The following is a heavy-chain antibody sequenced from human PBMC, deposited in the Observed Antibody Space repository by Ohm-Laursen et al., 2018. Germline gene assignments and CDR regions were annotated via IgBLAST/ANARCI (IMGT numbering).Heavy chain of an antibody. CDR1: GYTFTGYY. V-gene: IGHV1-69*06. J-gene: IGHJ4*02. CDR3: AVSEVRYSFTYLADF. Sequence: SSVKVSCKASGYTFTGYYMHWVRQAPGQGLEWMGGIIPIFGTANYAQKFQGRVTITADKSASTAYMELSSLRSEDTAVYYCAVSEVRYSFTYLADFWGQGTLVTVPS. D-gene: IGHD3-9*01. CDR2: IIPIFGTA.